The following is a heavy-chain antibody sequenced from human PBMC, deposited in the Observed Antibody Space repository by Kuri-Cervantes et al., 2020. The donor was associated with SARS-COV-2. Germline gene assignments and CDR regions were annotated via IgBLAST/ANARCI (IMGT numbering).Heavy chain of an antibody. CDR2: ISYDGTNK. Sequence: GESLKISCEASGFMFSRYGMHWVRQAPGKGLEWVAVISYDGTNKYYVDSVKGRFTISRDNSKNTLYLQMNSLRPEDTAVYYCAKDNLGWDYNNRGMDAWGQGTTVTVSS. J-gene: IGHJ6*02. CDR3: AKDNLGWDYNNRGMDA. CDR1: GFMFSRYG. V-gene: IGHV3-30*18. D-gene: IGHD3-22*01.